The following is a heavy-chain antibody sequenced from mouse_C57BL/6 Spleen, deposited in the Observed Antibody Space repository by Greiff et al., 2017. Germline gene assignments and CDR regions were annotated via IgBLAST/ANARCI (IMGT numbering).Heavy chain of an antibody. V-gene: IGHV3-1*01. CDR2: ISYSGST. Sequence: VQLKQSGPGMVKPSQSLSLTCTVTGYSITSGYDWHWIRHFPGNKLEWMGYISYSGSTNYNPSLKSRISITHDTSKNHFFLKLNSVTTEDTATYYCAREGSHYAMDYWGQGTSVTVSS. CDR1: GYSITSGYD. J-gene: IGHJ4*01. CDR3: AREGSHYAMDY.